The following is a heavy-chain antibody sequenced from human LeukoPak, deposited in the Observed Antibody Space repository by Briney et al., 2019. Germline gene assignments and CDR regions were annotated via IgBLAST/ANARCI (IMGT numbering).Heavy chain of an antibody. CDR3: ARDVSVGSKPDLVFDY. J-gene: IGHJ4*02. CDR1: GASISSSSYY. V-gene: IGHV4-39*07. D-gene: IGHD1-26*01. CDR2: IYYSGST. Sequence: SETLSLTCTVSGASISSSSYYWGWVRQPPGKGLEWIGSIYYSGSTYYNPSPKTRVTIAVDSSKNQFSLKLSSGSAADTAVYYCARDVSVGSKPDLVFDYWGQGTLVTVSS.